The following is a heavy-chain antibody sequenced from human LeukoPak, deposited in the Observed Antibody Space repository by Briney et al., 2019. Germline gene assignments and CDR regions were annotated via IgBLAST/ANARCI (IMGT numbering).Heavy chain of an antibody. CDR3: ESASVDTATVLVSFPYYYYRKDV. J-gene: IGHJ6*02. Sequence: ASVKVSCNASGSTCTGYYMHWVRHAPCQWLVWMGWINPNRGHTNYAQRCQGRDTMTRDMSISTAYIELSRLRSDDTSVHYSESASVDTATVLVSFPYYYYRKDVWGQGTTVTVSS. CDR1: GSTCTGYY. D-gene: IGHD5-18*01. V-gene: IGHV1-2*02. CDR2: INPNRGHT.